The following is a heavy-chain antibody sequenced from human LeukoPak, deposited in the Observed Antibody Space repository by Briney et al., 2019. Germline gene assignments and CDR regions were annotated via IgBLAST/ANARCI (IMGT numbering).Heavy chain of an antibody. V-gene: IGHV1-2*02. CDR3: ARVRYYYDSSGYPDY. CDR2: INPNSGGT. Sequence: ASVKVSCKASGYTFTGYYMHWVRQAPGQGLEWMGWINPNSGGTNYAQRFQGRVTMTRDTSISTAYMELSRLRSDDTAVYYCARVRYYYDSSGYPDYWGQGTLVTVSS. D-gene: IGHD3-22*01. J-gene: IGHJ4*02. CDR1: GYTFTGYY.